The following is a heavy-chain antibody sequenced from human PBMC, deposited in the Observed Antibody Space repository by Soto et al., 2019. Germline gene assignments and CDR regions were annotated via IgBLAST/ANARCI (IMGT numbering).Heavy chain of an antibody. J-gene: IGHJ6*02. CDR2: IIPIFGTA. D-gene: IGHD2-15*01. V-gene: IGHV1-69*13. CDR1: GGTFGSYA. Sequence: GASVKVSCKASGGTFGSYAISWVRQAPGQGLEWMGGIIPIFGTANYAQKFQGRVTITADESTSTAYMELSSLRSEDTAVYYCAREGRAIVVVVAATPEVMDYYYGMDVWGQGTTVTVS. CDR3: AREGRAIVVVVAATPEVMDYYYGMDV.